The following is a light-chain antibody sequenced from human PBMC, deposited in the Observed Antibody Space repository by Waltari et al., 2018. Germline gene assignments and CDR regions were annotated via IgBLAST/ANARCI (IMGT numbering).Light chain of an antibody. CDR3: QQYDVFPLT. V-gene: IGKV1-5*03. J-gene: IGKJ4*01. CDR2: KAS. CDR1: QSISHW. Sequence: DIQMTQSPSTLSASVGDRVTSTCRASQSISHWLAWYQQKSGKAPKLLIYKASTLESGVPSRFSGSGSGTEFTLTIGSLQPDDFAAYYCQQYDVFPLTFGGGTKVEI.